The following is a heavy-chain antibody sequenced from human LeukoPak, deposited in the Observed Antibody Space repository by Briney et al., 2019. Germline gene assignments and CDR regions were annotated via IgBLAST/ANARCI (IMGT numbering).Heavy chain of an antibody. CDR2: INHSGST. D-gene: IGHD1-26*01. Sequence: PSETLSLTCTVSGGSISIYYWSWIRQPPGKGLECIGYINHSGSTNYNPSLKSRVTISVDTSKNQFSLKLSSVTAADTAVYYCARGGAQDDAFDIWGQGTMVTVSS. CDR3: ARGGAQDDAFDI. V-gene: IGHV4-59*08. CDR1: GGSISIYY. J-gene: IGHJ3*02.